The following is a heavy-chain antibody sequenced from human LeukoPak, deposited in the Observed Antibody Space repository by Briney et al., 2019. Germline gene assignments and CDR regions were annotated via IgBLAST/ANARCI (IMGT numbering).Heavy chain of an antibody. CDR3: ASLRRGGATTGYYFDY. CDR2: IYYSGST. D-gene: IGHD1-26*01. V-gene: IGHV4-61*01. Sequence: SETLSLTCTVSGGSVSSGSYYWSWIRQPPGKGLEWIGYIYYSGSTNYNPSLKSRVTISVDTSKNQFSLKLSSVTAADTAVYYCASLRRGGATTGYYFDYWGQGTLVTVSS. CDR1: GGSVSSGSYY. J-gene: IGHJ4*02.